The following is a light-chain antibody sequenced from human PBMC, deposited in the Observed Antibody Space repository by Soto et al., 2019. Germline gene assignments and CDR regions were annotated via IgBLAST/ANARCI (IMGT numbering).Light chain of an antibody. J-gene: IGLJ2*01. Sequence: NFMLTQPHSVSESPGKTVTISCTGSSGSIASNYVQWYQQRPGSAPTTVIYEDNQRPSGVPDRFSGSIDSSSNSASLTISGLKTEDEAVYYCQSYDSRNVVFGGGTKLTVL. CDR1: SGSIASNY. V-gene: IGLV6-57*02. CDR2: EDN. CDR3: QSYDSRNVV.